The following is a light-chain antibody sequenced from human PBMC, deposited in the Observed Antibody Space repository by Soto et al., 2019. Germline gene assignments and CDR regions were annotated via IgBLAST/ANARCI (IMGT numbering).Light chain of an antibody. CDR3: CSYAGSSTSV. J-gene: IGLJ2*01. CDR2: YDS. CDR1: NIGSKS. V-gene: IGLV3-21*01. Sequence: SYELTQPPSVSVAPGKTARITCGGNNIGSKSVHWYQQKPGQAPVLVIYYDSDRPSGVSNRFSGSKSGNTASLTISGLQAEDEADYYCCSYAGSSTSVFGGGTKLTVL.